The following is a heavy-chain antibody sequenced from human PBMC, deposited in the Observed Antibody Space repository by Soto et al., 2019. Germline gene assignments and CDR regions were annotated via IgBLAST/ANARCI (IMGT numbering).Heavy chain of an antibody. CDR3: AKPDIVATSGVYYYGMDV. CDR1: GFTFSSYG. D-gene: IGHD5-12*01. Sequence: GGSLRLSCAASGFTFSSYGMHWVRQAPGKGLEWVAVISYDGGNKYYADSVKGRFTISRDNSKNTLYLQMNSLRAEDTAVYYCAKPDIVATSGVYYYGMDVWGQGTTVTVSS. V-gene: IGHV3-30*18. CDR2: ISYDGGNK. J-gene: IGHJ6*02.